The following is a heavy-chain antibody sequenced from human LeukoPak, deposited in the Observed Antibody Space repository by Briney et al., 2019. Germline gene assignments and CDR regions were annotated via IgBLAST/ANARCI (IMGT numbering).Heavy chain of an antibody. CDR1: GGSISSYY. Sequence: SETLSLTCTVSGGSISSYYWSWIRQHPGKGLEWIGYIYYSGSTYYNPSLKSRVTISVDTSKNQFSLKLTSVTAADTAVYYCARGPITIYGIYMDVWGEGTTVAVFS. CDR3: ARGPITIYGIYMDV. J-gene: IGHJ6*03. V-gene: IGHV4-59*06. CDR2: IYYSGST. D-gene: IGHD3-3*01.